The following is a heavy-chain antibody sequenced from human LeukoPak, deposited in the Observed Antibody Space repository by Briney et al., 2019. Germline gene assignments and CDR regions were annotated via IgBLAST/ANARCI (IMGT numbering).Heavy chain of an antibody. CDR2: INHSGST. D-gene: IGHD6-13*01. J-gene: IGHJ4*02. Sequence: SSETLSLTCAVYGGSFSGYYWSWIRQPPGKGLEWIGEINHSGSTNYNPSLKSRVTISVDTSKNQFSLKLTSVTAADTAVYYCARVRVVAAAGYYFDYWGQGTLVTVSS. CDR3: ARVRVVAAAGYYFDY. CDR1: GGSFSGYY. V-gene: IGHV4-34*01.